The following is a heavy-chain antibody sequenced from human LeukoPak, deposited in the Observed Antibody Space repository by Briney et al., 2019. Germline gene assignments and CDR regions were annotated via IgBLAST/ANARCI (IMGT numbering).Heavy chain of an antibody. Sequence: SETLSLTCTVSGGSISSSSYYWGWIRQPPGKGLEWIGYIYYSGSTNYNPSLKSRVTISVDTSKNQFSLKLSSVTAADTAVYYCARVTYYYDSSGYYGHSDAFDIWGQGTMVTVSS. CDR3: ARVTYYYDSSGYYGHSDAFDI. CDR1: GGSISSSSYY. V-gene: IGHV4-61*05. CDR2: IYYSGST. D-gene: IGHD3-22*01. J-gene: IGHJ3*02.